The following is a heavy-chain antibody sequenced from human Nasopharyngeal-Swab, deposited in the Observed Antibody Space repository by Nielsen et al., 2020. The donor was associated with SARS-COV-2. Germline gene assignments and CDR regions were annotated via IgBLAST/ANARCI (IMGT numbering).Heavy chain of an antibody. V-gene: IGHV4-34*01. J-gene: IGHJ4*02. CDR3: ARGHGPRHYYDSSGYYYDVLGRGYYFDY. CDR2: INHSGST. Sequence: WIRQPPGKGLEWIGEINHSGSTNYNPSLKSRVTRSVDTSKNQCSLKLRSVTAADTAVYYCARGHGPRHYYDSSGYYYDVLGRGYYFDYWGQGTLVTVSS. D-gene: IGHD3-22*01.